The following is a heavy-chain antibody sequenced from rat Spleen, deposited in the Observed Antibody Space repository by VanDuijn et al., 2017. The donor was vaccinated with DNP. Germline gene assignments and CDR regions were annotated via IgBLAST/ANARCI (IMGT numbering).Heavy chain of an antibody. CDR3: ATHTFTPGITTPFAY. CDR1: GFTFSDHN. CDR2: IIYDGSRT. Sequence: EVQLVESGGDLVQPGRSLKLSCAASGFTFSDHNMAWVRQAPKKGLEWVATIIYDGSRTYYRDSVKGRFTISRDTAKSTLYLQMDSLRSEDTATYYCATHTFTPGITTPFAYWGQGTLVTVSS. D-gene: IGHD1-4*01. J-gene: IGHJ3*01. V-gene: IGHV5S10*01.